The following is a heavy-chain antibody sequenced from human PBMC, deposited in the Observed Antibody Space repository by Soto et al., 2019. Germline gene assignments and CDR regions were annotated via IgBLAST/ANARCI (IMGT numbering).Heavy chain of an antibody. D-gene: IGHD3-22*01. CDR3: AKGSPITMIVVVITPFDY. Sequence: EVQLLESGGGLVQPGGSLRLSCAASGFTFSSYAMSWVRQAPGKGLEWVSAISGSGGSTYYADSVKGRFTIPRDNSRNTLYLQMNSLRAEDTAVYYCAKGSPITMIVVVITPFDYWGQGTLVTVSS. CDR2: ISGSGGST. V-gene: IGHV3-23*01. J-gene: IGHJ4*02. CDR1: GFTFSSYA.